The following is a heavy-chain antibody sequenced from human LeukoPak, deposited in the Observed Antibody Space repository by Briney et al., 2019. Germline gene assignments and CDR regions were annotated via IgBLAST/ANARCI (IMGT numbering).Heavy chain of an antibody. CDR1: GDYISNSNYY. J-gene: IGHJ4*02. CDR2: IYYTGKT. V-gene: IGHV4-39*01. CDR3: ARQEVRGVIITLDY. Sequence: SETLSLICTVSGDYISNSNYYWGWIRQPPGKGLEWIGNIYYTGKTYYNPSLKSRVTISVDTSKNQFSLKLSSVTAADTAVYYCARQEVRGVIITLDYWGQGTLVTVSS. D-gene: IGHD3-10*01.